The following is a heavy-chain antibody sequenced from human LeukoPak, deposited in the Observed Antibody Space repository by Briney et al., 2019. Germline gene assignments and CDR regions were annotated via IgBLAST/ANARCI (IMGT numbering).Heavy chain of an antibody. J-gene: IGHJ4*02. CDR2: ISCVSRTI. V-gene: IGHV3-48*01. Sequence: GGSLRLSCAASGFTFSSYIMNWVRQAPGKGLEWVSYISCVSRTIYYADSVKGRFTISRDNAKNSLYLQMKSLRAEGTAVYYCARYGSGTSYITNYFDYWGQGNLVTVSS. CDR3: ARYGSGTSYITNYFDY. D-gene: IGHD3-10*01. CDR1: GFTFSSYI.